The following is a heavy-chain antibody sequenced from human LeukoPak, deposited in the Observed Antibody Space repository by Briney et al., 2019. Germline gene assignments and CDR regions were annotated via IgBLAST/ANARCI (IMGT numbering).Heavy chain of an antibody. Sequence: SETLSLTCTVSGGSVSSYYWSWIRQPPGKGLEWIGYIYYSGSTNYNPSLKSRVTISVDTSKNQFSLKLSSVTAADTAVYYCARLRFLEWLLFDYWGQGTLVTVSS. CDR2: IYYSGST. CDR3: ARLRFLEWLLFDY. D-gene: IGHD3-3*01. CDR1: GGSVSSYY. V-gene: IGHV4-59*08. J-gene: IGHJ4*02.